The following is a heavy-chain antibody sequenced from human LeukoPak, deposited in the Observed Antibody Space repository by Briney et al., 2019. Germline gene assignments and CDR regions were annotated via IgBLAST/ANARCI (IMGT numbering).Heavy chain of an antibody. J-gene: IGHJ6*03. CDR2: ISSSSSYI. CDR3: ARDKAGTTPYCYYSMAV. V-gene: IGHV3-21*01. CDR1: GFTFSSYS. D-gene: IGHD1-14*01. Sequence: GGSLRLSCAASGFTFSSYSMNWVRQAPGKGLEWVSSISSSSSYIYYADSVKGRFTISRDNAKNSLYLQMNSLRAEDTAVYYCARDKAGTTPYCYYSMAVWGKGTTVTVSS.